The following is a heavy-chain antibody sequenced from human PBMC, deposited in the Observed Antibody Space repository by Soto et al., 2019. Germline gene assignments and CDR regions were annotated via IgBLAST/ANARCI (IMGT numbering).Heavy chain of an antibody. D-gene: IGHD3-3*01. J-gene: IGHJ4*02. CDR3: AKDYDFWSGPDY. CDR1: GFTFSNYG. Sequence: PVGSLRLSCTASGFTFSNYGMHWVRQAPGKGLEWVAVISNDGSREYYADSLKGRFTISRDNSENTLSLQMNSLRGEDTAVYYCAKDYDFWSGPDYWGQGTLVTVSS. CDR2: ISNDGSRE. V-gene: IGHV3-30*18.